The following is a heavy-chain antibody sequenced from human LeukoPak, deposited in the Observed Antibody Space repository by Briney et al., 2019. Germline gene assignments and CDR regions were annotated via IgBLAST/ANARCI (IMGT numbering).Heavy chain of an antibody. CDR1: GFVFRNYL. D-gene: IGHD3-3*01. CDR2: IKNDGSEI. Sequence: GGSLRLSCAASGFVFRNYLMSWVRQAPGKGLEWVASIKNDGSEIYYVDSVRGRYTISRDNTKNSLYLQMSSLRAEDTAVYYCATDRGWRTSGYYLYYFEHWGQGTLVTFSS. V-gene: IGHV3-7*01. J-gene: IGHJ4*02. CDR3: ATDRGWRTSGYYLYYFEH.